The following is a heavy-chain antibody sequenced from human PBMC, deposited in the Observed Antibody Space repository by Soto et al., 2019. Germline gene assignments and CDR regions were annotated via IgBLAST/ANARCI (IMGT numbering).Heavy chain of an antibody. CDR1: GGTFSSYA. Sequence: QVQLVQSGAEVKKPGSSVTVSCKASGGTFSSYAISWVRQAPGPGLEWMGGIIPIFGTANYAQKFQGRVTITAVKSRGTAYMELSSLRTDDTAVYYCARDDDGGNRGLRGYNWFDPWGQGTLVTVFS. CDR3: ARDDDGGNRGLRGYNWFDP. J-gene: IGHJ5*02. D-gene: IGHD4-17*01. CDR2: IIPIFGTA. V-gene: IGHV1-69*06.